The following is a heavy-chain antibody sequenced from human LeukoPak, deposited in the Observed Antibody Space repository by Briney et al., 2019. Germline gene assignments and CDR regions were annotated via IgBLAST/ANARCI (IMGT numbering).Heavy chain of an antibody. CDR3: AKRPSDYGDYVTCFDY. CDR1: GFSFISYG. D-gene: IGHD4-17*01. J-gene: IGHJ4*02. Sequence: GGSLRLSCAASGFSFISYGMHWVRQAPGKGLEWVGVISDDGRNKKYADSVKGRFTISSDNSKDTLYLQMHSLRDEDTAVYYCAKRPSDYGDYVTCFDYWGQGTLVTVSS. CDR2: ISDDGRNK. V-gene: IGHV3-30*18.